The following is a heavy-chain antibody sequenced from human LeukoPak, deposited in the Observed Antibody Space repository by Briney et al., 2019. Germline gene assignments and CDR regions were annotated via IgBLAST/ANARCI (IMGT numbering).Heavy chain of an antibody. J-gene: IGHJ4*02. Sequence: SETLSLTCTVSGGSISSSSYYWGWVRKPPGKGLEWIGSIYYSGSTYYNPSLKSRVTISVDTSKNQFSLKLSSVTAADTAVYYCARYCSSTSCWHFDYWGQGTLVTVSS. D-gene: IGHD2-2*01. CDR2: IYYSGST. CDR3: ARYCSSTSCWHFDY. CDR1: GGSISSSSYY. V-gene: IGHV4-39*07.